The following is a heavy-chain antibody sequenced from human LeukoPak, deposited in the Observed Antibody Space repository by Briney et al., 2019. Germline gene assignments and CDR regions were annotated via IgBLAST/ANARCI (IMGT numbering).Heavy chain of an antibody. D-gene: IGHD4-17*01. Sequence: ASVKVSCKASGYTFTSYGISWVRQAPGQGLEWMGCISAYDGNTNYAQKLQGRVTMTTDTSTSTAYMELRSLRSDDTAVYYCARAPPTDYGDYKGHREFDYWGQGTLVTVSS. J-gene: IGHJ4*02. V-gene: IGHV1-18*01. CDR3: ARAPPTDYGDYKGHREFDY. CDR1: GYTFTSYG. CDR2: ISAYDGNT.